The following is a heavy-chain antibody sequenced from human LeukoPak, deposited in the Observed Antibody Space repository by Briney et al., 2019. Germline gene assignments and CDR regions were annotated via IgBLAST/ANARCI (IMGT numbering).Heavy chain of an antibody. CDR3: ARNNDMDV. J-gene: IGHJ6*02. Sequence: GGSLRLSCAAPGFILSNHWMTWVRQTPGKGLEWVANMNKDGSEKYYVVSVKGRFTISRDTAKNSLYLQMNNLRAEDTALYYCARNNDMDVWGQGTTVSVSS. V-gene: IGHV3-7*03. D-gene: IGHD1/OR15-1a*01. CDR1: GFILSNHW. CDR2: MNKDGSEK.